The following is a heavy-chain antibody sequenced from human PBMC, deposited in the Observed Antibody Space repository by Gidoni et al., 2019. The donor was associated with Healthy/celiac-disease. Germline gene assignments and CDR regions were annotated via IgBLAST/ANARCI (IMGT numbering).Heavy chain of an antibody. CDR1: GGSISSSSYY. J-gene: IGHJ6*03. CDR2: IYYCGST. V-gene: IGHV4-39*01. Sequence: QLQLQESGPGLVKPSETLSLPCTVSGGSISSSSYYWGWIRQPPGKGLEWIGSIYYCGSTYYNPSLKSRVTISVDTSKNQCSLKLSSVTAADTAVYYCARHGDFKPTDYMDVWGKGTTVTVSS. D-gene: IGHD3-10*01. CDR3: ARHGDFKPTDYMDV.